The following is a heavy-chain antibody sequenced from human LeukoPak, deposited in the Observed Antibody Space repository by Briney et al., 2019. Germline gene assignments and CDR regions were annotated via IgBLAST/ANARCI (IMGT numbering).Heavy chain of an antibody. CDR3: ARTPSMLRGVAGLYYFDY. D-gene: IGHD3-10*01. CDR1: GFSLSTSGMC. CDR2: IDWDDDK. V-gene: IGHV2-70*11. J-gene: IGHJ4*02. Sequence: SGPALVKPTQTLTLTCTFSGFSLSTSGMCVSWIRQPPGKALEWLARIDWDDDKYYSTSLKTRLTISKDTSKNQVVLTMTNMDPVDTATYYCARTPSMLRGVAGLYYFDYWGQGTLVTVSS.